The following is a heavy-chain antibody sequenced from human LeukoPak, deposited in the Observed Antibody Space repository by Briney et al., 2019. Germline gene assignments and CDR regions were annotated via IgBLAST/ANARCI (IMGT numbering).Heavy chain of an antibody. Sequence: SETLSLTCTVSGGSISSYYWGWIRQAPGKGLEWIGDIYYSGSTNYNPSLKSRVTISVDTSNNQSPLKLSSVTAADTAVYYCARERREYGMDVWGKGTTVTVSS. CDR3: ARERREYGMDV. CDR1: GGSISSYY. V-gene: IGHV4-59*01. CDR2: IYYSGST. D-gene: IGHD2/OR15-2a*01. J-gene: IGHJ6*04.